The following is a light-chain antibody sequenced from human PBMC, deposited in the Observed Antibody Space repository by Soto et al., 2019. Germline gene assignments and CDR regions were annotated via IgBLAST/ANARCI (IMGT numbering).Light chain of an antibody. V-gene: IGLV2-14*03. Sequence: QSVLTQPASVSGSPGQSITISCAGTSREVGGYNYVSWYQQYPGKAPKLVIYDVNNRPSGVSNRFSGSKSGNTASLTNSGLQAEDEADYYCSSYTSSATLVFGTGTKLTVL. CDR2: DVN. CDR3: SSYTSSATLV. J-gene: IGLJ1*01. CDR1: SREVGGYNY.